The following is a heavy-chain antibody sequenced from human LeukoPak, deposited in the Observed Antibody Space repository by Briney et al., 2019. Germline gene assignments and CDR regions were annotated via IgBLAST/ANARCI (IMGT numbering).Heavy chain of an antibody. CDR2: ISYDGSNK. J-gene: IGHJ5*02. Sequence: LAGGSLRLSCAASGFTFSSYGMHWVRQAPGKGLEWVAVISYDGSNKYYADSVKGRFTISRDNSKNTLYLQMNSLRAEDTAVYYCARRIQLWSLNWFDPWGQEPWSPSPQ. CDR1: GFTFSSYG. CDR3: ARRIQLWSLNWFDP. V-gene: IGHV3-30*03. D-gene: IGHD5-18*01.